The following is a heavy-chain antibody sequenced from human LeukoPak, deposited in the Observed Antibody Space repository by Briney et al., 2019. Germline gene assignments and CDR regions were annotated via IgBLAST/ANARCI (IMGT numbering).Heavy chain of an antibody. Sequence: ASVKVSCKASGYTFIGYYIYWMRQAPGQGLEWMGRVNPHSGGTDYAPKFQGRVTTTRDTSITTAYMELTSLRSDDTAIYYCARDYSDQTNLVWFDPWGQGTLVTVSS. J-gene: IGHJ5*02. V-gene: IGHV1-2*06. CDR2: VNPHSGGT. CDR1: GYTFIGYY. CDR3: ARDYSDQTNLVWFDP. D-gene: IGHD2-15*01.